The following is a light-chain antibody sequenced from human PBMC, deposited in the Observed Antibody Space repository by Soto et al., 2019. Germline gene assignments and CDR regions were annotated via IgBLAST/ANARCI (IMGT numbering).Light chain of an antibody. CDR3: QQYGSLPGT. V-gene: IGKV3-20*01. CDR1: QSVSSY. J-gene: IGKJ4*01. CDR2: GPS. Sequence: EVVLTKSPGTLSLSPGERATLSCRASQSVSSYIAWYQQKPGQAPRLLISGPSSRATGIPDRFSGSGSGTDFTLAISRLEPEDFAVYYCQQYGSLPGTFGGGTKVEIK.